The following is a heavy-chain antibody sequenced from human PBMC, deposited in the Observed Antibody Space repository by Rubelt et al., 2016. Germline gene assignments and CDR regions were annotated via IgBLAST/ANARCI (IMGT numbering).Heavy chain of an antibody. D-gene: IGHD3-9*01. CDR1: GYTFTSYA. V-gene: IGHV1-3*01. J-gene: IGHJ6*02. CDR3: ASSGFDYDILTGYYNYYGMDV. CDR2: INAGNGNT. Sequence: QVQLVQSGAEVKKPGASVKVSCKASGYTFTSYAMHWVRQAPGQRLEWMGWINAGNGNTKYSQKSQGRVTITRDTAASTAYMELSSLRSEDTAVYYCASSGFDYDILTGYYNYYGMDVWGQGTTVTVSS.